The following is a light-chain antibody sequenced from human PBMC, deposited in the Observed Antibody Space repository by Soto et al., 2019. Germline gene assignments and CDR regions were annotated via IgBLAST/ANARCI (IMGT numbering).Light chain of an antibody. V-gene: IGKV3-15*01. CDR1: QSVRSN. CDR3: QQYNNWPPYT. Sequence: ETMMTQSPGTLSVSPGERATLSCRASQSVRSNLAWYQQKPGQAPRLLIDGASTRATGIPARFSGSGSGTEFTLTISSLQSEDFAVYYCQQYNNWPPYTFGQGTNLEIK. CDR2: GAS. J-gene: IGKJ2*01.